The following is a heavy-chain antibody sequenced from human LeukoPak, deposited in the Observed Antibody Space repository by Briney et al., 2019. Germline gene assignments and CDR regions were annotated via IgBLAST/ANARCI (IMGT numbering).Heavy chain of an antibody. CDR2: INSDSGTI. Sequence: GGSLRLSCAASGFAFTSYSVNWIRQAPGKGLEWISYINSDSGTIYYADSVKGRFSISRDNAKNSLYQQMNSLRAEDTALYYCARDSAWAFDYWGQGTLVTVSS. CDR1: GFAFTSYS. J-gene: IGHJ4*02. V-gene: IGHV3-48*04. CDR3: ARDSAWAFDY.